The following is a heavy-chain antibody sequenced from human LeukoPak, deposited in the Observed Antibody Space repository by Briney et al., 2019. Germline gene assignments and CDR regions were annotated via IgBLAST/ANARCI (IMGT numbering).Heavy chain of an antibody. J-gene: IGHJ6*02. CDR3: NRGRYCSRWHSYGIDV. Sequence: ASVPESCQGSLYTYTQYFMHSLRQAPGRGLEWMGWINPNSGGTYYRQKFQGGVTMTRDTSISTAYMELTRQTSDDTAVYYYNRGRYCSRWHSYGIDVWGQGTTVTVSS. CDR1: LYTYTQYF. V-gene: IGHV1-2*02. CDR2: INPNSGGT. D-gene: IGHD6-13*01.